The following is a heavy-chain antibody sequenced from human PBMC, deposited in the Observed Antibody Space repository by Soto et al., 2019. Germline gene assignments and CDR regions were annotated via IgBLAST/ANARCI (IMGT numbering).Heavy chain of an antibody. CDR2: INPNTGGT. CDR3: SVYFGALQEASF. CDR1: GYTFSRYC. Sequence: QVQLVQSGAEVKKPGASVKVSCRASGYTFSRYCVHWRRQAPGQGREWRGWINPNTGGTRLAPKFEGRVSLTTDPSVRTVYMEVRSLRSDDTAVFYCSVYFGALQEASFWGQGTLVTVTS. V-gene: IGHV1-2*02. J-gene: IGHJ1*01. D-gene: IGHD2-8*01.